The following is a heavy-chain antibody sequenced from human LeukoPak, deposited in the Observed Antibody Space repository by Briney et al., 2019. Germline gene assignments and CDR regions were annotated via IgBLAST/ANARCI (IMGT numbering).Heavy chain of an antibody. D-gene: IGHD6-19*01. V-gene: IGHV3-15*01. CDR2: IKSKTDGGTT. Sequence: PGGSLRLSCAASGFTFSNAWMSWVRQAPGKGLEWVGRIKSKTDGGTTDYAAPVKGRFTISRDDSKNTLYLQMNSLKTEDTAVYYCARGDKWYSSGWYKVGRGYYFDYWGQGTLVTVSS. CDR1: GFTFSNAW. J-gene: IGHJ4*02. CDR3: ARGDKWYSSGWYKVGRGYYFDY.